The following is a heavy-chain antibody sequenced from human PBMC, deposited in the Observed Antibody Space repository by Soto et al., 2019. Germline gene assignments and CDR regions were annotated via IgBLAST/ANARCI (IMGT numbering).Heavy chain of an antibody. V-gene: IGHV1-69*13. CDR1: GGTFSSYA. J-gene: IGHJ4*02. CDR2: IIPIFGTA. CDR3: AASGDYYDSSGYYRSPQFDY. D-gene: IGHD3-22*01. Sequence: GASVKVSCKASGGTFSSYAISWVRQAPGQGLEWMGGIIPIFGTANYAQKFQGRVTITADESTSTAYMELSSLRSEDTAVYYCAASGDYYDSSGYYRSPQFDYWGQGTLVTVSS.